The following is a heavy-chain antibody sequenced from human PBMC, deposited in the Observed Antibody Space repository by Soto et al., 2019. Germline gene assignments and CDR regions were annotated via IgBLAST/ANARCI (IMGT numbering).Heavy chain of an antibody. CDR2: ISSSSSTI. D-gene: IGHD2-2*01. V-gene: IGHV3-48*01. CDR1: GFTFSSYS. CDR3: ARDPSGRVPAAMGKYYYYYYMDV. Sequence: QPGGSLRLSCAASGFTFSSYSMNWVRQAPGKGLEWVSYISSSSSTIYYADSVKGRFTISRDNAKNSLYLQMNSLRAEDTAVYYCARDPSGRVPAAMGKYYYYYYMDVWGKGTTVTVSS. J-gene: IGHJ6*03.